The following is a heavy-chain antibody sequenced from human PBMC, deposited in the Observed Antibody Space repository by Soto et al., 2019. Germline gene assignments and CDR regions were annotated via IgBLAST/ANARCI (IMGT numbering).Heavy chain of an antibody. J-gene: IGHJ3*02. D-gene: IGHD5-12*01. V-gene: IGHV1-69*10. Sequence: SVKVSCKASGGTFSSYAISWVRQAPGQGLEWMGGIIPIIGNTNYAQKFQGRVTITADTSTSTAYMELRSLRSDDTAVYYCAREGGYDYDAFDIWGQGTMVTVSS. CDR3: AREGGYDYDAFDI. CDR1: GGTFSSYA. CDR2: IIPIIGNT.